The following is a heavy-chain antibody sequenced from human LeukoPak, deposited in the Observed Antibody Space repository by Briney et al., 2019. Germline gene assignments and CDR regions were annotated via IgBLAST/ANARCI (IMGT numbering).Heavy chain of an antibody. V-gene: IGHV3-7*03. D-gene: IGHD1-20*01. J-gene: IGHJ4*02. Sequence: GGSLRLACAASGFTFSSYGMHWVRQAPGKGLEWVANIKEDGSEKYSVDSVKGRFTISRDNSKNSLYLQMNSLRAEDTAVYYCARDQVLNFWGQGTLVTVSS. CDR1: GFTFSSYG. CDR2: IKEDGSEK. CDR3: ARDQVLNF.